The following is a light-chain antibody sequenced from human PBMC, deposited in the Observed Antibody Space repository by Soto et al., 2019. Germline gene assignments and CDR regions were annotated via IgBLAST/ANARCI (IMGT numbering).Light chain of an antibody. V-gene: IGKV1-27*01. Sequence: DIQMTQSPSSLSASVGDRVTITCRASQGIGTSLAWYQQRPGQVPKLLIYTASALQSGVPSRFSGTGSGTAFTLAISRLQPEDVATYYCQKYNSVPLTFGGGTRVEIK. CDR3: QKYNSVPLT. CDR2: TAS. CDR1: QGIGTS. J-gene: IGKJ4*01.